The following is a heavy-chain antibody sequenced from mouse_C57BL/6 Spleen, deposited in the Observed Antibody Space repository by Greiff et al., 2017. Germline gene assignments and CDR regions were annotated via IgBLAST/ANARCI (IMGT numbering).Heavy chain of an antibody. CDR3: ARGITTVVVPLDY. J-gene: IGHJ2*01. CDR1: GYSFTGYY. CDR2: INPSTGGT. V-gene: IGHV1-42*01. Sequence: VQLQQSGPELVKPGASVKISCKASGYSFTGYYMNWVKQSPEKSIEWIGEINPSTGGTTYNQKFKAKATLTVDKSSSTAYMQLKSLTSEDSAVYYCARGITTVVVPLDYWGQGTTLTVSS. D-gene: IGHD1-1*01.